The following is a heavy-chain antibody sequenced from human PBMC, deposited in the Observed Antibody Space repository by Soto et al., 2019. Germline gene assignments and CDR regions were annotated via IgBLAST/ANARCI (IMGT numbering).Heavy chain of an antibody. D-gene: IGHD2-15*01. J-gene: IGHJ4*02. CDR1: GVTFRDYW. V-gene: IGHV3-7*01. CDR3: ATAKLLLPWLFDY. CDR2: IKQGGST. Sequence: GGSLRLSCALSGVTFRDYWMSWVRQAPGKGLEWVANIKQGGSTYYADSVKGRFTISRDDSKNTLFLQMNSLRAEDTAVYYCATAKLLLPWLFDYWGQGTLVTVSS.